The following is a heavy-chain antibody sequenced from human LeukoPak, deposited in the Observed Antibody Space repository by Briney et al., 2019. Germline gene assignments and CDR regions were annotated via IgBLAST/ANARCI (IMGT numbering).Heavy chain of an antibody. CDR3: AKDRVPAAIPGYNWFDP. D-gene: IGHD2-2*02. CDR2: INSDGTAT. J-gene: IGHJ5*02. V-gene: IGHV3-74*01. Sequence: GGSLRLSCAASGFTFRSYWMHWVRQAPGKGLVWVSRINSDGTATTYADSVKGRFTISRDNSKNTLYLQMNSLRAEDTAVYYCAKDRVPAAIPGYNWFDPWGQGTLVTVSS. CDR1: GFTFRSYW.